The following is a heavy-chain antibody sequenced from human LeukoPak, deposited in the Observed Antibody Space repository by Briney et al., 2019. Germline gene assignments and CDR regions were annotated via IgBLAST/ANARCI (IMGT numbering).Heavy chain of an antibody. CDR3: ARGLDTANFQWGNWFDP. D-gene: IGHD5-18*01. CDR2: IYPGDSDT. J-gene: IGHJ5*02. Sequence: GESLKISCKGSGDSFNTYWIGWVRQMPGKGLELMGIIYPGDSDTRYSPSFQGQVTISADKSISTAYLQWSSLKASDTAMYYCARGLDTANFQWGNWFDPWGQGTLVTVSS. V-gene: IGHV5-51*01. CDR1: GDSFNTYW.